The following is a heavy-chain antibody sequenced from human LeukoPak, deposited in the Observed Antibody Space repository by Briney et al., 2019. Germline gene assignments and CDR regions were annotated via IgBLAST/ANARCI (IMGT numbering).Heavy chain of an antibody. CDR2: ISSSGGGT. CDR3: AKAGIPVGAAYFDY. D-gene: IGHD2-15*01. CDR1: GFTFSSYA. V-gene: IGHV3-23*01. J-gene: IGHJ4*02. Sequence: GGSLRLSCAASGFTFSSYAMSWVRQAPGKGLVWVSTISSSGGGTYYADSVKGRFTISRDISKNTLYLQMNSLRAEDTAVYYCAKAGIPVGAAYFDYWGQGTLVTVSS.